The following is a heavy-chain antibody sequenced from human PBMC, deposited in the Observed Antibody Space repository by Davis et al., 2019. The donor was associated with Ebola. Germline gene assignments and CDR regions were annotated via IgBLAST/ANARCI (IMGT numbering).Heavy chain of an antibody. CDR1: GYTFTTYW. J-gene: IGHJ4*02. Sequence: GESLKISCKGSGYTFTTYWIGWVRQMPGKGLELMGIIYLGDSDTRYSPSFQGQVTISADKSISTAYLQWSSLKASDTAMYYCARRGGWSGAFLDYWGQGTLVTVSS. V-gene: IGHV5-51*01. D-gene: IGHD3-3*02. CDR3: ARRGGWSGAFLDY. CDR2: IYLGDSDT.